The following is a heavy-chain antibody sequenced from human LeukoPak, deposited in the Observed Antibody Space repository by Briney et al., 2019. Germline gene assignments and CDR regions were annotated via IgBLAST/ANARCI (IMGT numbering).Heavy chain of an antibody. Sequence: GGSLRLSCAASGFTFSSYWMIWVRQAPGKGLEWVANINQDGSEKYYVDSVKGRFTISRDNAKNSLYLQINSLRAEDTAVYYCARGTTSGPGADYWGQGTLLTVSS. D-gene: IGHD4-11*01. CDR3: ARGTTSGPGADY. V-gene: IGHV3-7*04. CDR2: INQDGSEK. J-gene: IGHJ4*02. CDR1: GFTFSSYW.